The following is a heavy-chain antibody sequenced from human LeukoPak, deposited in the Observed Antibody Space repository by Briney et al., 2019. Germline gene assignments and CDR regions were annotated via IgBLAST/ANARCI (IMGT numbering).Heavy chain of an antibody. CDR2: ISSSSSYI. D-gene: IGHD3-10*01. CDR1: GFTFSSYS. Sequence: PGGSLRLSCAASGFTFSSYSMNWVRQAPGKGLEWVSSISSSSSYIYYADSVKGRFTTSRDNAKNSLYLQMNSLRAEDTAVYYCARVGSRGWYFDLWGRGTLVTVSS. J-gene: IGHJ2*01. V-gene: IGHV3-21*01. CDR3: ARVGSRGWYFDL.